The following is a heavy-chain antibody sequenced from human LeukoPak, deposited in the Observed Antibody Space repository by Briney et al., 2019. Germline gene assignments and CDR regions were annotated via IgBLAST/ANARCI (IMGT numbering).Heavy chain of an antibody. CDR3: ARDRPVTGGIDS. CDR1: GFTFSSYW. CDR2: INLDGSST. Sequence: GGSLRLSCAASGFTFSSYWMHWVRQVPGKGLVWVSRINLDGSSTSYADSVKGRFTISRDNAKNTLYLQMNSLRAEDTAVYYCARDRPVTGGIDSWGQGTLVTVSP. V-gene: IGHV3-74*01. J-gene: IGHJ4*02. D-gene: IGHD7-27*01.